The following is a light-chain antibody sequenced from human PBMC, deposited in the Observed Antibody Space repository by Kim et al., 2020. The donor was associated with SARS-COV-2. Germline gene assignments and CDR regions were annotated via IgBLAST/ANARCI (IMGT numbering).Light chain of an antibody. Sequence: PGKTARITCGGNNMGSKNVHCDQQRQDQAAVLVIHYDTDRPSGIPERFSGSNSGNTATLTISRVEAGDDADYFCQVWDSSSDHPGVFGGGTKLTVL. J-gene: IGLJ3*02. V-gene: IGLV3-21*04. CDR2: YDT. CDR3: QVWDSSSDHPGV. CDR1: NMGSKN.